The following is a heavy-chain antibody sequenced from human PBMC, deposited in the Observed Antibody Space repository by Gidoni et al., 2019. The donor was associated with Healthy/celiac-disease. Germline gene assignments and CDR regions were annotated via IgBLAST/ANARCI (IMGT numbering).Heavy chain of an antibody. D-gene: IGHD3-10*01. Sequence: EVQLVESGGGLVQPGGSLSLSCAASGFTFSSYWMSWVRQAPGKGLEWVANIKQDGSEKYYVDSVKGRFTISRDNAKNSLYLQMNSLRAEDTAVYYCARDSPYYYGSGSLDYWGQGTLVTVSS. J-gene: IGHJ4*02. CDR2: IKQDGSEK. V-gene: IGHV3-7*01. CDR3: ARDSPYYYGSGSLDY. CDR1: GFTFSSYW.